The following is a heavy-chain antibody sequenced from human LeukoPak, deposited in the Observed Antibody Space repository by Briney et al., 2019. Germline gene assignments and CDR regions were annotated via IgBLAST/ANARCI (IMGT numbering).Heavy chain of an antibody. Sequence: GGSLRLSCAASGFTFSSYSMNWVRQAPGKGLEWVSSISSSSSYIYYADSVKGRFTISRDNAKNSLYLQMNSLRAEDTAVYYCARVKSAGEYYYYYYGMDVWGQGTTVTVSS. D-gene: IGHD2/OR15-2a*01. CDR3: ARVKSAGEYYYYYYGMDV. CDR1: GFTFSSYS. J-gene: IGHJ6*02. CDR2: ISSSSSYI. V-gene: IGHV3-21*01.